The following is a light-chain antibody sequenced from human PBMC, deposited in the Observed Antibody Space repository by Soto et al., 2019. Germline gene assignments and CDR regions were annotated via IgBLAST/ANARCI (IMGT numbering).Light chain of an antibody. CDR3: QQSFNTLT. Sequence: DIQMTQSPSSLSAAVGDRVTITCRASHDISTYLCWYQQRPGKAPKLLMYSASILQSGVPPRFSGSGSGTDFTITISSLQPEDIATYDCQQSFNTLTFGGGTKVEIK. J-gene: IGKJ4*01. CDR1: HDISTY. V-gene: IGKV1-39*01. CDR2: SAS.